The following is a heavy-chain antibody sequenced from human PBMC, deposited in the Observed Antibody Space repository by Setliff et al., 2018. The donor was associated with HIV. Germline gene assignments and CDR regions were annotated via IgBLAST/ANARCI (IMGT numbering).Heavy chain of an antibody. J-gene: IGHJ4*02. CDR3: AGDPGGSYWAPLDY. D-gene: IGHD1-26*01. Sequence: ASVKVSCKASGGTFSSYAISWVRQAPGQGLEWMGGIIPILGIANYAQKFQGRVTITADESTSTAYMELSSLRSEDTAVYYCAGDPGGSYWAPLDYWGQGTLVTVSS. CDR2: IIPILGIA. V-gene: IGHV1-69*10. CDR1: GGTFSSYA.